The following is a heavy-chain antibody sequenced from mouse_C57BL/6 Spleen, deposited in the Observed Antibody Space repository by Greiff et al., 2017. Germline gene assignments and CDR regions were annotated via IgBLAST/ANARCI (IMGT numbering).Heavy chain of an antibody. V-gene: IGHV1-18*01. Sequence: VQLKESGPELVKPGASVKIPCKASGYTFTDYNMDWVKQSHGKSLEWIGDINPNNGGTIYNQKFKGKATLTVDKSSSTAYMELRSLTSEDTAVYYCARYGLGWFAYWGQGTLVTVSA. CDR1: GYTFTDYN. CDR2: INPNNGGT. D-gene: IGHD4-1*01. CDR3: ARYGLGWFAY. J-gene: IGHJ3*01.